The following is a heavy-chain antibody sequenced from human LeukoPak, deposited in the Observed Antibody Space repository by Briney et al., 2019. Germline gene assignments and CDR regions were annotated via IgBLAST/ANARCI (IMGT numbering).Heavy chain of an antibody. V-gene: IGHV3-7*03. J-gene: IGHJ4*02. CDR1: GFTFSSYW. CDR3: ARARLGVAGDLPRFDY. Sequence: PGGSLRLSCAAFGFTFSSYWMSWVRQAPGKGLEWVANIKQDGSEKYYVDSVKGRFTISRDNAKNSLYLQMNSLRAEDTAVYYCARARLGVAGDLPRFDYWGRGTLVTVSS. CDR2: IKQDGSEK. D-gene: IGHD6-19*01.